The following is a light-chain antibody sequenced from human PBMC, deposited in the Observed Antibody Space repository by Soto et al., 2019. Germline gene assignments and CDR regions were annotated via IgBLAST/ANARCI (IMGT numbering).Light chain of an antibody. CDR3: GTWDSSLSAVV. CDR1: SSNIGNNY. J-gene: IGLJ2*01. CDR2: ENN. Sequence: QSVLTQPPSVSAAPGQKVTISCSGSSSNIGNNYVSWYQQLPGTAPKLLIYENNKPPSGVPVRFSGSKSGTPATLGITGLQTGGEADYYCGTWDSSLSAVVFGGGTKLTVL. V-gene: IGLV1-51*02.